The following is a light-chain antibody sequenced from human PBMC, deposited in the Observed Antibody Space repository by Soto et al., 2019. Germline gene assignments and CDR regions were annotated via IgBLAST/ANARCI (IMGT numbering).Light chain of an antibody. J-gene: IGLJ1*01. CDR3: AAWDDSLSGSYV. V-gene: IGLV1-47*01. Sequence: QSVLTQPPSASGTPGQRVTISCSGSSSNIGSNYVYWYQQLPGTAPKLLIYRNNQRPSGVPDRFSGSKSGTSASLANSGRRAEDEADYYCAAWDDSLSGSYVFGTGSKLTVL. CDR2: RNN. CDR1: SSNIGSNY.